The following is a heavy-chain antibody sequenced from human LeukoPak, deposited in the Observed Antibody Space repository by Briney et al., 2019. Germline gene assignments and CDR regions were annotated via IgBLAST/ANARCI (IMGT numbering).Heavy chain of an antibody. Sequence: GESLKISCKGSGYSFTSYWISWVRQMPGKGLEWMGRIDPSDSYTNYSPSFQGHVTISADKPISTAYLQWSSLKASDTAMYYCARRGSNPFGMDVWGQGTTVTVSS. J-gene: IGHJ6*02. CDR1: GYSFTSYW. V-gene: IGHV5-10-1*01. D-gene: IGHD3-10*01. CDR2: IDPSDSYT. CDR3: ARRGSNPFGMDV.